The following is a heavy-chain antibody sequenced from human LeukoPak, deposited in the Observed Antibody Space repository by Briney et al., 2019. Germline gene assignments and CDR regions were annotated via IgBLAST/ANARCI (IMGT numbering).Heavy chain of an antibody. CDR2: INHSGST. CDR3: ASVYCSGGSCYKYYFDY. CDR1: GGSISSSGYS. V-gene: IGHV4-34*01. J-gene: IGHJ4*02. Sequence: PSETLSLTCAVSGGSISSSGYSWSWIRQPPGKGLEWIGEINHSGSTNYNPSLKSRVTISVDTSKNQFSLKLSSVTAADTAVYYCASVYCSGGSCYKYYFDYWGQGTLVTVSS. D-gene: IGHD2-15*01.